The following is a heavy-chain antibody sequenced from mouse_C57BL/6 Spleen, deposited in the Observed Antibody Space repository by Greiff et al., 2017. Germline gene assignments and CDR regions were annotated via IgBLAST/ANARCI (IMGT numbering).Heavy chain of an antibody. CDR2: IYPGDGDT. CDR3: AREGAQAFYAMDY. V-gene: IGHV1-82*01. D-gene: IGHD3-2*02. J-gene: IGHJ4*01. Sequence: VQLQESGPELVKPGASVKISCKASGYAFSSSWMNWVKQRPGKGLEWIGRIYPGDGDTNYNGKFKGKATLTADKSSSTAYMQLSSLTSEDSAVYFCAREGAQAFYAMDYWGQGTSVTVSA. CDR1: GYAFSSSW.